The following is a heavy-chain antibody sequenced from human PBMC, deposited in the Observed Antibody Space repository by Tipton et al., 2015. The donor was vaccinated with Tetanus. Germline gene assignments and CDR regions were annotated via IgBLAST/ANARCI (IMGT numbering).Heavy chain of an antibody. D-gene: IGHD2/OR15-2a*01. J-gene: IGHJ6*01. V-gene: IGHV3-33*08. Sequence: SLRLSCAASGFTFSDYTMPWVRQAPGKGLEWVSAICGGGSNTDYADSMQGRFTISRDNSKNTLYLQMNSLRAEDTAVYYCARDWITGPTFSVGMVEWGQGTTVAAS. CDR2: ICGGGSNT. CDR1: GFTFSDYT. CDR3: ARDWITGPTFSVGMVE.